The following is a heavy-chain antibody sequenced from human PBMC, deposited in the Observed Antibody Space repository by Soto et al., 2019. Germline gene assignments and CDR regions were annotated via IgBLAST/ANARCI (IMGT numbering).Heavy chain of an antibody. D-gene: IGHD3-10*01. CDR2: IYFSGTT. CDR1: GGSVSSDSYY. V-gene: IGHV4-61*01. J-gene: IGHJ4*02. Sequence: QVQLQESGPRLVQPSETLSLTCSVSGGSVSSDSYYWSWIRQPPGAGLEWIGYIYFSGTTNYXPSLXSRXXXXXXXXXXXXXXXXXXXXXXXTAVYYXXRSPXSXXYVDYXGQGXXVAV. CDR3: XRSPXSXXYVDY.